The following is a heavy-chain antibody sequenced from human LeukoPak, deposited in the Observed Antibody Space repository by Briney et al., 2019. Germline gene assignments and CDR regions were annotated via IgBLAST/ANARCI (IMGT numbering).Heavy chain of an antibody. CDR1: GGSISSSSYY. J-gene: IGHJ4*02. CDR2: IYYSGST. Sequence: SETLSLTCTVSGGSISSSSYYWGWIRQPPGKGLEWIGSIYYSGSTYYNPSLKSRVTISVDTSKNQFSLKLSSVTAADTAVYYCARSNDILTAFDYWGQGTLVTVSS. V-gene: IGHV4-39*01. D-gene: IGHD3-9*01. CDR3: ARSNDILTAFDY.